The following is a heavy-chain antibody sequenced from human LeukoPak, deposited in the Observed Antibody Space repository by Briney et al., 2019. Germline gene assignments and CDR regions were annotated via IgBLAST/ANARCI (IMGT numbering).Heavy chain of an antibody. CDR3: ARLRGDFGGNDGFEF. V-gene: IGHV5-51*01. J-gene: IGHJ3*01. D-gene: IGHD4-23*01. CDR2: IYAGDSDA. CDR1: GYTFTSYW. Sequence: GESLQISCEFSGYTFTSYWNGWVRQLPGKGLEWVGIIYAGDSDARKNPAFQGQVTMSVDKSITTAYLQWGSVKASDTAMYYCARLRGDFGGNDGFEFWGQGTMVTVSS.